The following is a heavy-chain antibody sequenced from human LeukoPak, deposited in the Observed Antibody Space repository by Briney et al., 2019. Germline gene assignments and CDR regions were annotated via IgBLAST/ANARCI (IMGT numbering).Heavy chain of an antibody. V-gene: IGHV4-34*01. J-gene: IGHJ3*02. CDR3: ARARRYSLNAFDI. D-gene: IGHD5-18*01. CDR1: GGSFSGYY. Sequence: SETLSLTCAVYGGSFSGYYWSWIRQPPGKGLEWIGEINHSGSTNYNPSLKSRVTISVDTSKNQFSLKLSSVTAADTAVYYCARARRYSLNAFDIWGQGTMVTVSS. CDR2: INHSGST.